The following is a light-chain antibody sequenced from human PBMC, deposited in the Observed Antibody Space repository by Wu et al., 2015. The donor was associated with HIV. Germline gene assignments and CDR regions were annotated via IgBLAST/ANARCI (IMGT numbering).Light chain of an antibody. Sequence: AIRLTQSPSSLSASTGDNITITCRASQNINDYLAWYKQRPGQAPQLLISGASTLETGVPFRFSGSGSGTQFTLTISCLQSEDFAIYYCQQFYNYPRTFGPGPQWKLN. CDR1: QNINDY. V-gene: IGKV1-8*01. CDR2: GAS. J-gene: IGKJ3*01. CDR3: QQFYNYPRT.